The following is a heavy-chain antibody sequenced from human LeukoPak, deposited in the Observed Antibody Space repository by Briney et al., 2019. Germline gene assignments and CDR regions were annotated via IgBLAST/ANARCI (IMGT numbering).Heavy chain of an antibody. J-gene: IGHJ4*02. CDR3: SRLYYHDSMVDF. CDR1: GFNFRNYW. D-gene: IGHD3-22*01. V-gene: IGHV3-74*01. Sequence: GGSLRLSCAASGFNFRNYWMLWVRQPPGRGLVWVSRINADGSTTNYADSVKGRFTISRDSAKNTLYLQMNSLSAEETAVYYCSRLYYHDSMVDFWGPGTLVAVSA. CDR2: INADGSTT.